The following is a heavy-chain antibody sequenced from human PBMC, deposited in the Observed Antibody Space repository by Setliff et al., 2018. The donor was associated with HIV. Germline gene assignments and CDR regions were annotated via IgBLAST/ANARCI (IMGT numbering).Heavy chain of an antibody. CDR2: IKSKTDGGTT. Sequence: SLRLSCAASGFIFKNAWMSLVRQAPGKGLEWVGRIKSKTDGGTTDYAAPVKGRFTISRDDSKNTMYLQMNSLKTEDTAVYYCTTGGDWGPLRFDYWGQGMLVTAP. V-gene: IGHV3-15*01. CDR3: TTGGDWGPLRFDY. D-gene: IGHD7-27*01. J-gene: IGHJ4*02. CDR1: GFIFKNAW.